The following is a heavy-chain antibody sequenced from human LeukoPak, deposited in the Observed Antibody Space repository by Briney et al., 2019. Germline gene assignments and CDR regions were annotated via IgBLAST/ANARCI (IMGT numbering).Heavy chain of an antibody. V-gene: IGHV5-51*01. Sequence: GESLKISCKGSGYSFTTYWIGWVRQMPGKGLEWMGIIYPGDSDTRYSPSFQGQVTISADKSISTAYLQWSSLKASDTAVYYCARLISLVGATGGLDYWGQGTLVTVSS. CDR1: GYSFTTYW. CDR3: ARLISLVGATGGLDY. J-gene: IGHJ4*02. CDR2: IYPGDSDT. D-gene: IGHD1-26*01.